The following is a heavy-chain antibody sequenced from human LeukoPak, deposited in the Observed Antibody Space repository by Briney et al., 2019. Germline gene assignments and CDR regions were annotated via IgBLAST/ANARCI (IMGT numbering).Heavy chain of an antibody. Sequence: GSLRLSCAASGFTFSSYSMNWVRQAPGKGLEWIGYISYSRSSNYNPSLKSRVTISVDTSKNQFSLKLTSVTAADTAVYYCTRGERLGLDSWGQGTLVTVSS. J-gene: IGHJ4*02. CDR2: ISYSRSS. D-gene: IGHD6-19*01. V-gene: IGHV4-59*01. CDR1: GFTFSSYS. CDR3: TRGERLGLDS.